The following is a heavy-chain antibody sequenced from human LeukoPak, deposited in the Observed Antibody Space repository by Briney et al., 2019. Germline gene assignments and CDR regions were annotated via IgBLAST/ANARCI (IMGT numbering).Heavy chain of an antibody. CDR2: IYSAGGT. J-gene: IGHJ4*02. V-gene: IGHV3-66*02. CDR3: ARGRVGSTTCFDY. CDR1: GFTFSSYS. Sequence: PGGSLRLSCAASGFTFSSYSMNWVRQAPGKGLEWVSTIYSAGGTYYADSVKGRVTISRDTSKNTLYLQMNGLRAEDTAIYYCARGRVGSTTCFDYWGQGTLVPVSS. D-gene: IGHD1-26*01.